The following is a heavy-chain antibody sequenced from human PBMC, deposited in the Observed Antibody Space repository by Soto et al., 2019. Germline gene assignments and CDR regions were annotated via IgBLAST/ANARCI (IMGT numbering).Heavy chain of an antibody. CDR3: TTQLWKLGYYYGMDV. D-gene: IGHD5-18*01. CDR1: GGSISSGGYS. J-gene: IGHJ6*02. CDR2: IYHSGST. Sequence: SETLSLTCAVSGGSISSGGYSWSWIRQPPGKGLEWIGYIYHSGSTYYNPSLKSRVTISVDRSKNQFSLKLSSVTAADTAVYYCTTQLWKLGYYYGMDVWGQGTTVTVS. V-gene: IGHV4-30-2*01.